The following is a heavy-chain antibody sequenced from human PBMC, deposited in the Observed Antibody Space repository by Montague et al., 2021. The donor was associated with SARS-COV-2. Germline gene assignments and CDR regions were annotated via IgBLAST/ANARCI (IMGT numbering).Heavy chain of an antibody. CDR2: IYYSGST. V-gene: IGHV4-59*13. J-gene: IGHJ4*02. CDR1: GGSITSYY. CDR3: ARDLGDY. Sequence: SETLSLTCTVSGGSITSYYRSWFRQHPGKGLQWIGYIYYSGSTNYNTSLKSRVTISVDTSKNQFSLKLRSVTAADTAVYYCARDLGDYWGQGTLVTVSS.